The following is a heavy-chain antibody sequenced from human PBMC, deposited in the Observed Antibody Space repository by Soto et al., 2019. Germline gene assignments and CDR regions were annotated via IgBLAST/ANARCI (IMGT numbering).Heavy chain of an antibody. D-gene: IGHD4-17*01. V-gene: IGHV4-34*01. CDR2: INHSGST. J-gene: IGHJ6*02. CDR3: ARGGDYGDYGGSYYYYGMDV. Sequence: SETLSLTCAVYGGSFSGYYWSWIRQPPGKGLEWIGEINHSGSTNYNPSLKSRVTISVDTSKNQFSLKLSSVTAADTAVYYCARGGDYGDYGGSYYYYGMDVWAQGTTVTVSS. CDR1: GGSFSGYY.